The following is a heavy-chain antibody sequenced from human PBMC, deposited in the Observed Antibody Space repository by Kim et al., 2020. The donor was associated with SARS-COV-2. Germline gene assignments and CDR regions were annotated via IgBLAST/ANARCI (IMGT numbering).Heavy chain of an antibody. J-gene: IGHJ4*02. Sequence: GGSLRLSCAASGFTFSSYAMSWVRQAPGKGLEWVSAISGSGGSTYYADSVKGRFTISRDNSKNTLYLQMNSLRAEDTAVYYCAKDSTMIVVVANLFDYWGQGTLVTVSS. CDR2: ISGSGGST. CDR1: GFTFSSYA. D-gene: IGHD3-22*01. CDR3: AKDSTMIVVVANLFDY. V-gene: IGHV3-23*01.